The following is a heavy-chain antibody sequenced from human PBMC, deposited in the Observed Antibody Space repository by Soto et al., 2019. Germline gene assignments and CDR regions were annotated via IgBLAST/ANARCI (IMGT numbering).Heavy chain of an antibody. D-gene: IGHD3-3*01. CDR2: IYHSGST. J-gene: IGHJ6*04. Sequence: PSETLSLTCAVSGGSISSSNWWSWVRQPPGKGLEWIGEIYHSGSTNYNPSLKSRVTISVDKSKNQFSLKLSSVTAADTAVYYCARGAGTIFGVADWYYYYGMDVWGKGTTVTVST. CDR1: GGSISSSNW. CDR3: ARGAGTIFGVADWYYYYGMDV. V-gene: IGHV4-4*02.